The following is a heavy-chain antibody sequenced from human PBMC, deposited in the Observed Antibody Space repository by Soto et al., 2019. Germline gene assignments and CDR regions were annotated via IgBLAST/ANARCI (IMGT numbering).Heavy chain of an antibody. J-gene: IGHJ6*02. D-gene: IGHD3-9*01. CDR3: ARTPSLRYFDGIDV. Sequence: SETLSLTCTVSRGSISSGDYYWSWIRQPPGKGLEWIGYIFYSGNTYYNPSLKSRVSISLDTSKNQFSLKLSSVTAADTAVYYCARTPSLRYFDGIDVWGQGTTVTVSS. CDR2: IFYSGNT. CDR1: RGSISSGDYY. V-gene: IGHV4-30-4*01.